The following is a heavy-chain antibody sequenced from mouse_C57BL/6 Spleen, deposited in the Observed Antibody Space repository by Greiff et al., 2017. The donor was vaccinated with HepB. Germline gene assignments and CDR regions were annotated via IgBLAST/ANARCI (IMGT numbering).Heavy chain of an antibody. CDR3: ARGYYYGSSPWAMDY. D-gene: IGHD1-1*01. Sequence: QVQLQQPGAELVKPGASVKLSCKASGYTFTSYWMHWVKQRPGQGLEWIGMIHPNSGSTNYNEKFKSKATLTVDKSSSTAYMQLSSLTSEDSAVYYCARGYYYGSSPWAMDYWGQGTSVTVSS. J-gene: IGHJ4*01. CDR2: IHPNSGST. CDR1: GYTFTSYW. V-gene: IGHV1-64*01.